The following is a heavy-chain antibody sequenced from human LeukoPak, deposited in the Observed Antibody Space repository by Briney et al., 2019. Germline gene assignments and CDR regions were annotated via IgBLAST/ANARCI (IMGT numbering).Heavy chain of an antibody. J-gene: IGHJ4*02. CDR1: GYTFTAYY. V-gene: IGHV1-2*06. Sequence: GASVRVSCKASGYTFTAYYIHWVRQAPGQGLEWMGRIIPNNGGTNYAQKFQGRVTMTRDTSINTAYMELSSLRSDDTAVYYCAKDPYVGGGYHFDSWGQGSLVTVSS. CDR3: AKDPYVGGGYHFDS. D-gene: IGHD3-22*01. CDR2: IIPNNGGT.